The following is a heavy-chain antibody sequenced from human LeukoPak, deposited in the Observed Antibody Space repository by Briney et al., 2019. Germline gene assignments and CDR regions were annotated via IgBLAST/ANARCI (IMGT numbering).Heavy chain of an antibody. V-gene: IGHV4-4*02. CDR1: GFSFNNYR. J-gene: IGHJ4*02. D-gene: IGHD1/OR15-1a*01. CDR3: ARMERIKQPALDY. CDR2: IYHSGST. Sequence: GSLRLSCVASGFSFNNYRMTWVRQPPGKGLEWIGEIYHSGSTNYNPSLKSRVTISVDKSKNQFSLKLSSVTAADTAVYYCARMERIKQPALDYWGQGTLVTVSS.